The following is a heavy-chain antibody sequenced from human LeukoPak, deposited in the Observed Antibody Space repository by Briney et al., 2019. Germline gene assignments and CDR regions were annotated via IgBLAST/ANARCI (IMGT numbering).Heavy chain of an antibody. Sequence: PSETLSLTCTVSGGSFSSSTYYWDWIRQPPGRGLEWIGTMFYSGSTYFSPCLKSRVTISVDTSKNQFSLRLSSVTAADTAVYYCARRVGWAFDYWGQGTLVTVSS. CDR1: GGSFSSSTYY. V-gene: IGHV4-39*01. CDR2: MFYSGST. J-gene: IGHJ4*02. D-gene: IGHD1-26*01. CDR3: ARRVGWAFDY.